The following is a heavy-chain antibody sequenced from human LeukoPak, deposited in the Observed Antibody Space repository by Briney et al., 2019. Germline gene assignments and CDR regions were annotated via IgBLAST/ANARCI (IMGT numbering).Heavy chain of an antibody. V-gene: IGHV3-7*01. CDR1: GFTFNNYW. Sequence: GGSLRLSCAASGFTFNNYWMSWVRQAPGKGLEWVANIKQDGSEKYYVDSVKGRFTISRDNVKNSLYLQMNSLRADDAAMYYCARDLSRLGYSSSWYDNWGQGTLVTVSS. CDR2: IKQDGSEK. J-gene: IGHJ1*01. D-gene: IGHD6-13*01. CDR3: ARDLSRLGYSSSWYDN.